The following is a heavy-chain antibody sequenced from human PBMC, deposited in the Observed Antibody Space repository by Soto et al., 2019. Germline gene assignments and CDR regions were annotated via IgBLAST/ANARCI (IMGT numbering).Heavy chain of an antibody. CDR1: GYSFAGYW. V-gene: IGHV5-10-1*01. Sequence: PGESLKISGKGPGYSFAGYWITWVRQKPWKGLEWMGRIDPSDSQTYYSPSFRGHVTISATKSITTVFLQWSSLRASDTAMYYCARQIYDSDTGPNFQYSFDYCGQATPVTVXS. CDR2: IDPSDSQT. D-gene: IGHD3-22*01. J-gene: IGHJ4*02. CDR3: ARQIYDSDTGPNFQYSFDY.